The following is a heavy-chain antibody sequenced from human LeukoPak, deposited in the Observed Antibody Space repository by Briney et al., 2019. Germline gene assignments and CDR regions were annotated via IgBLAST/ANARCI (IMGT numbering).Heavy chain of an antibody. CDR3: AGDLLDGWFDP. D-gene: IGHD2/OR15-2a*01. Sequence: SETLSLTCTVSGGSLSSYYWSWVRQPAGKGLEWIGRIYTSGSTNYNPSLTSRVTISVDTSKNQFSLKLSSVTAADTAVYYCAGDLLDGWFDPWGQGTLVTVSS. CDR2: IYTSGST. V-gene: IGHV4-4*07. J-gene: IGHJ5*02. CDR1: GGSLSSYY.